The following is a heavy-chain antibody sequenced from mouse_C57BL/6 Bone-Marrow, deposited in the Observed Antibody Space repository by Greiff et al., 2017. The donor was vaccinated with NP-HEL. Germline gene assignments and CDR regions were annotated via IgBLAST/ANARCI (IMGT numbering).Heavy chain of an antibody. D-gene: IGHD1-1*01. CDR3: TSITTAVARGY. J-gene: IGHJ2*01. V-gene: IGHV14-4*01. Sequence: DVKLQESGAELVRPGASVKLSCTASGFNIKDDYMHWVKQRPEQGLEWIGWIDPENGDTEYASKFQGKATITADTSSNTAYLQLSSLTSEDTAVYYCTSITTAVARGYWGQGTTLTVSS. CDR1: GFNIKDDY. CDR2: IDPENGDT.